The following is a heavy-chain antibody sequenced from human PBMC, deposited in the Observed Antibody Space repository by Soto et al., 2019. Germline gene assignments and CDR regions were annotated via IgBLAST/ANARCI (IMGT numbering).Heavy chain of an antibody. CDR1: GFRFSCYL. D-gene: IGHD2-2*01. J-gene: IGHJ4*02. Sequence: GGSLRLSCAASGFRFSCYLMSWVRQAPGQGLEWVACIKPDGSEDNYVDSVKGRFTISRDNAKNSLYLQMNSLRAEDTAVYYCANYQPFQYWGQGTLVTVSS. V-gene: IGHV3-7*03. CDR3: ANYQPFQY. CDR2: IKPDGSED.